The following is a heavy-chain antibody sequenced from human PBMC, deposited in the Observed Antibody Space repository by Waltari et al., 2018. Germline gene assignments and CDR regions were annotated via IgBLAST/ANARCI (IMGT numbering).Heavy chain of an antibody. V-gene: IGHV3-23*01. D-gene: IGHD1-26*01. J-gene: IGHJ4*02. CDR3: AKRGGTGPVAVSGIHCDY. CDR1: GFTFSTYA. CDR2: ISSSGSSA. Sequence: EVQLLESGGGLVQPGGSLRLSCAASGFTFSTYAIYLVRQPPGKGLEWISSISSSGSSAYYTDSVKGRFTISRDNSKNMLYLEMNSLRVEDTATYYCAKRGGTGPVAVSGIHCDYWGQGTLVTVSS.